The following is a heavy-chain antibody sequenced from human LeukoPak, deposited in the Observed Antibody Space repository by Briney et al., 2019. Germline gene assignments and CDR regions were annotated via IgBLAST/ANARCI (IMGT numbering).Heavy chain of an antibody. D-gene: IGHD3-10*01. CDR3: ARVGPEYYGSGSLGGYYFDY. Sequence: SETLSLTCAVSGYSISSGYYWGWIRQPPGKGLEWIGSIYHSGSTNYNPSLKSRVTISVDTSKNQFSLKLSSVTAADAAVYYCARVGPEYYGSGSLGGYYFDYWGQGTLVTVSS. V-gene: IGHV4-38-2*01. J-gene: IGHJ4*02. CDR1: GYSISSGYY. CDR2: IYHSGST.